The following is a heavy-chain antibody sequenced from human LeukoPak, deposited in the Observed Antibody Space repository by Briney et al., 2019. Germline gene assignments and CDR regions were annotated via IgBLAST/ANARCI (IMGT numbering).Heavy chain of an antibody. Sequence: PGGSLRLSCAASGFTFSSYWMSWVRQAPGKGLEWVANIKQDGSEKYYVDSVKGRFTISRDNAKNSLYLQMNSLRAEDTAVYYCARVTYYDFCSGYSDYWGQGTLVTVSS. V-gene: IGHV3-7*01. CDR1: GFTFSSYW. D-gene: IGHD3-3*01. CDR2: IKQDGSEK. CDR3: ARVTYYDFCSGYSDY. J-gene: IGHJ4*02.